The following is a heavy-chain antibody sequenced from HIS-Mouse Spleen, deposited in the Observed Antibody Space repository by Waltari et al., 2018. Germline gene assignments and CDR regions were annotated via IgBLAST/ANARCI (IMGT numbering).Heavy chain of an antibody. D-gene: IGHD6-13*01. CDR2: IYYSGGT. CDR3: AREIPYSSSWYDWYFDL. Sequence: QLQLQESGPGLVKPSETLSLTCTVSGGSISSSSYYWGWIRQPPGKGLEWIGSIYYSGGTYSNPSLKSRVTISVDTSKNQISLKLSSVTAADTAVYYCAREIPYSSSWYDWYFDLWGRGTLVTVSS. CDR1: GGSISSSSYY. V-gene: IGHV4-39*07. J-gene: IGHJ2*01.